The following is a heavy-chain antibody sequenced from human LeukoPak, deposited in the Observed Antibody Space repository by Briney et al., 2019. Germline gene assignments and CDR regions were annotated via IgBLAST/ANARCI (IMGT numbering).Heavy chain of an antibody. J-gene: IGHJ6*02. Sequence: GGSLRLSCAASGFTFSSYSMNWVRQAPGKGLEWVSSISGSGGRTYYADSVKGRFTISRDNSKKTVLLQMNSLRAEDTAIYYCTKLAGAILEEPTATLGWGMDAWGQGTTVAVSS. CDR1: GFTFSSYS. D-gene: IGHD2-2*01. CDR3: TKLAGAILEEPTATLGWGMDA. V-gene: IGHV3-23*01. CDR2: ISGSGGRT.